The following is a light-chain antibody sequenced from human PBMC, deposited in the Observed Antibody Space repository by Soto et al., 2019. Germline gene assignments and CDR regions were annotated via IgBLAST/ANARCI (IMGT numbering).Light chain of an antibody. CDR3: SSFAGTNSFV. CDR2: EVT. Sequence: HSVLTHPPSASGSPGQSVTISCTGTTSDIGAYNYVSWYQQRPGKAPKLIIYEVTRRPSGVPDRIFGSKSYTTASLTVSGLQAEDEADYYCSSFAGTNSFVFGTGTKVTVL. V-gene: IGLV2-8*01. J-gene: IGLJ1*01. CDR1: TSDIGAYNY.